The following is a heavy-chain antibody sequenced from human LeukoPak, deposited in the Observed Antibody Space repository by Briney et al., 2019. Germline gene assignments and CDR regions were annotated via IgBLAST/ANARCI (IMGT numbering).Heavy chain of an antibody. Sequence: SQTLSLTCTVSGGSISSGGYYWSWIRQHPGKGLESIGYIYYSGSTYYNPSLKSRVTISVDTSKNQFSLKLSSVTAADTAVYYCAKDERTAAGTVSGAFDIWGQGTMVTVSS. D-gene: IGHD6-13*01. J-gene: IGHJ3*02. CDR3: AKDERTAAGTVSGAFDI. CDR2: IYYSGST. CDR1: GGSISSGGYY. V-gene: IGHV4-31*03.